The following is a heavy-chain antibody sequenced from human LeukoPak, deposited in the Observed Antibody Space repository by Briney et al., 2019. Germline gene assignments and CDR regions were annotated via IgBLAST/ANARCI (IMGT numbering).Heavy chain of an antibody. D-gene: IGHD3-22*01. CDR2: IYYSGST. CDR1: GGSISSYY. Sequence: SETLSLTCTVSGGSISSYYWSWIRQPPGKGLEWIGYIYYSGSTNHNPSLKSRVTISVDTSKNQFSLKLSSVTAADTAVYYCAATYYYDSSGYVGDYWGQGTLVTVSS. J-gene: IGHJ4*02. CDR3: AATYYYDSSGYVGDY. V-gene: IGHV4-59*08.